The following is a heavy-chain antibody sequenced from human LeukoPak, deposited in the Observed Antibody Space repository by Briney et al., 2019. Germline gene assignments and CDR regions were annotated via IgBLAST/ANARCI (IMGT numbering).Heavy chain of an antibody. J-gene: IGHJ4*02. Sequence: SETLSLTCTVSGGSISSGSYYWSWIRQPAGKGLEWIGRIYTSGSTNYNPSLKSRVTISVDGSTNQFSLRLRSVTAADTAVYYCARGGYDTTGYYSPLDYWGQGNLVTVSS. CDR3: ARGGYDTTGYYSPLDY. D-gene: IGHD3-22*01. CDR2: IYTSGST. V-gene: IGHV4-61*02. CDR1: GGSISSGSYY.